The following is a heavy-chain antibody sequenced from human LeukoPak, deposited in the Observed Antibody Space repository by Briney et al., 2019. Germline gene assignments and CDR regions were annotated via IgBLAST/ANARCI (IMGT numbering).Heavy chain of an antibody. CDR2: ISGSGGST. CDR3: AKRKYYYDSSGSLGY. J-gene: IGHJ4*02. D-gene: IGHD3-22*01. V-gene: IGHV3-23*01. CDR1: GFTFSSYA. Sequence: GGSLRLSCAASGFTFSSYAMSWVRQAPGKGLEWVSAISGSGGSTYYADSVKGRFTISGDNSKNTLYLQMNSLRAEDTAVYYCAKRKYYYDSSGSLGYWGQGTLVTVSS.